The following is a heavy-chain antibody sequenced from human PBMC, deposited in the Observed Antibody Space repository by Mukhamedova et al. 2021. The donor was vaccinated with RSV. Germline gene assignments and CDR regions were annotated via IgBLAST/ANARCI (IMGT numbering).Heavy chain of an antibody. D-gene: IGHD1-20*01. CDR3: ARVITTYQITYYYGMDV. CDR2: ITTGGGTT. V-gene: IGHV3-48*03. Sequence: RGYEMNWVRQAPGKGLEWVSYITTGGGTTYYADSVKGRFTISRDDTKNLLYLQMNDLRVEDTAVYYCARVITTYQITYYYGMDV. CDR1: RGYE. J-gene: IGHJ6*01.